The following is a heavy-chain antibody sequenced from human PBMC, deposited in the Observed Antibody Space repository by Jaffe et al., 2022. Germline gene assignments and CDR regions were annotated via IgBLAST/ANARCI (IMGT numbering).Heavy chain of an antibody. V-gene: IGHV4-4*02. J-gene: IGHJ3*02. Sequence: QVQLQESGPGLVKPSGTLSLTCAVSGGSISSSNWWSWIRQPPGKGLEWIGEIYHSGSTNYNPSLKSRVTISVDKSKNQFSLKLSSVTAADTAVYYCARNRLWFGELAEGGRAFDIWGQGTMVTVSS. D-gene: IGHD3-10*01. CDR1: GGSISSSNW. CDR3: ARNRLWFGELAEGGRAFDI. CDR2: IYHSGST.